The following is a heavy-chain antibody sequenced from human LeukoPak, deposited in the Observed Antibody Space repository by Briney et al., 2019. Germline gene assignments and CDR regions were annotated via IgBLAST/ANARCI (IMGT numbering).Heavy chain of an antibody. CDR1: GYTFTGYY. Sequence: ASVKVSCKASGYTFTGYYMHWVRQAPGQGLEWMGWINPNSGGTNYAQKFQGRVTMTRDTSTSTVYMELSSLRSEDTAVYYCASTATVVTPFDYWGQGTLVTVSS. J-gene: IGHJ4*02. CDR3: ASTATVVTPFDY. CDR2: INPNSGGT. D-gene: IGHD4-17*01. V-gene: IGHV1-2*02.